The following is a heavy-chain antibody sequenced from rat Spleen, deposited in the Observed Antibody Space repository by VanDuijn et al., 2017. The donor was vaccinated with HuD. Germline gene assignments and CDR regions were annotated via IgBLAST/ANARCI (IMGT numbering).Heavy chain of an antibody. CDR1: GFTFSDYY. V-gene: IGHV5-22*01. CDR3: ARHCEFITMMVIPHFDY. D-gene: IGHD1-12*03. Sequence: EVQLMESGGGLVQPGRSMKLSCAASGFTFSDYYMAWVRQAPKKGLEWVASISYEGSSTYYGDSVKGRFTISRDNAKSTLYLQMNSLRSEDTATYYCARHCEFITMMVIPHFDYWGQGVMVTVSS. CDR2: ISYEGSST. J-gene: IGHJ2*01.